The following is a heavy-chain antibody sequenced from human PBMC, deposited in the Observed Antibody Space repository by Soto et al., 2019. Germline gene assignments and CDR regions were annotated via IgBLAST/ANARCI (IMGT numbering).Heavy chain of an antibody. CDR3: ARSPRPRWYFDY. D-gene: IGHD2-15*01. CDR2: ISAYNGNT. V-gene: IGHV1-18*01. Sequence: WASVKVSCKASGYNFTSYGISWVRQAPGQGLEWMGWISAYNGNTNYAQKLQGRVTMTTDTSTSTAYMELRSLRSDDTAVYYCARSPRPRWYFDYWGQGTLVTVSS. CDR1: GYNFTSYG. J-gene: IGHJ4*02.